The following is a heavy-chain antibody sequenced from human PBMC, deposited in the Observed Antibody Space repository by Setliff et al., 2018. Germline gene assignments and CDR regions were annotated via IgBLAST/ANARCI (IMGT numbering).Heavy chain of an antibody. V-gene: IGHV3-7*01. Sequence: GGSLRLSCTASGLSYINDWVSWVRQAPGKGLEWLASINPHGSEKYYADSVKGRFTISRDNAKNSLYLQMNSLRAEDTAVYYCASHEPWLWNAFDIWGQGTMVTV. CDR1: GLSYINDW. D-gene: IGHD6-19*01. CDR3: ASHEPWLWNAFDI. J-gene: IGHJ3*02. CDR2: INPHGSEK.